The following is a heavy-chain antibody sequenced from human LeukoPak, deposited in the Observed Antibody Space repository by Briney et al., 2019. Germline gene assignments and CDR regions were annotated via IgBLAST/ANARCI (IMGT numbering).Heavy chain of an antibody. D-gene: IGHD3-3*01. CDR3: ARRPLRSGYFRPNWFDP. Sequence: GSLRLSCAASGFTVSSNYMSWIRQPPGKGLEWIGEINHSGSTNYNPSLKSRVTISVDTSKNQFSLKLSSVTAADTAVYYCARRPLRSGYFRPNWFDPWGQGTQVTVSS. CDR1: GFTVSSNY. V-gene: IGHV4-34*01. J-gene: IGHJ5*02. CDR2: INHSGST.